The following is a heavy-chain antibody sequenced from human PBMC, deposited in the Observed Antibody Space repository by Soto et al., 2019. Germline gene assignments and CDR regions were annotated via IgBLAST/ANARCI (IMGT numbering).Heavy chain of an antibody. Sequence: VLLVESGGGLVQPGGSLRVSCAGSGFTFSTYWMSWVRQAPGKGLEWVATIKQDGGEKYYVDSVKGRFTISRDNAKNSLYLQMNSLRAEDTALYYCARVGGAWYVDYWGQGTLVTVSS. CDR3: ARVGGAWYVDY. V-gene: IGHV3-7*03. D-gene: IGHD2-21*02. CDR2: IKQDGGEK. J-gene: IGHJ4*02. CDR1: GFTFSTYW.